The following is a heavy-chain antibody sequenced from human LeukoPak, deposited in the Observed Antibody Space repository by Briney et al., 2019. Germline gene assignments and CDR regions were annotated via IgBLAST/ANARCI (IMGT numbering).Heavy chain of an antibody. D-gene: IGHD5-24*01. CDR2: INTHTGNP. V-gene: IGHV7-4-1*02. CDR3: AKEIKRFDI. Sequence: ASVKVSCKASGYSFTSQGMNWVRQAPGQGLEWMGWINTHTGNPTYAQGFTGRFVFSLDKSVNTTYLQIISLKPEDTAIYYCAKEIKRFDIWGQGTMVTVSS. CDR1: GYSFTSQG. J-gene: IGHJ3*02.